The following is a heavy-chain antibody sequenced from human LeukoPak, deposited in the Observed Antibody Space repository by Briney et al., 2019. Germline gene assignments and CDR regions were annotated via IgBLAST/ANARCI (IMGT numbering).Heavy chain of an antibody. CDR3: ARDEYSGY. CDR1: GLTFSSCW. Sequence: GGSLRLSCEVSGLTFSSCWMHWVRQVPGKGLVWVSRINSDGSSTTYADSVKGRFTISRDNAKNSLHLQMNSLRAEDTAVYYCARDEYSGYWGQGTLVTVSS. V-gene: IGHV3-74*01. D-gene: IGHD5-12*01. CDR2: INSDGSST. J-gene: IGHJ4*02.